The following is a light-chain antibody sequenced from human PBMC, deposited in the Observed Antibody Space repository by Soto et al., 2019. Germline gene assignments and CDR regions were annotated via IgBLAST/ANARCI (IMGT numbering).Light chain of an antibody. CDR1: ALPKQY. CDR2: KDS. J-gene: IGLJ1*01. Sequence: SYELTQPPSVSVSPGQTARITCSGDALPKQYAYWYHQKPGQAPVLVIYKDSERPSGIPDRFSGSSSGTTVTLTISGVQAEDEADYYCQSADSSGTFYVFGTGTKV. V-gene: IGLV3-25*02. CDR3: QSADSSGTFYV.